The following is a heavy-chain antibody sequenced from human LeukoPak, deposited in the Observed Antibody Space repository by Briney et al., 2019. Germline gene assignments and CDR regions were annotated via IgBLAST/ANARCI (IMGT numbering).Heavy chain of an antibody. CDR3: GRRGDYNSFDY. Sequence: GESLKISCKGSGYSFTSYWIGWVRQMPGKGLEWMGIIYPNDSDTRYNPSFQGQVTISADKSISTAYLQWSSLKASDTAMYYCGRRGDYNSFDYWGQGTLVTVSS. V-gene: IGHV5-51*01. CDR1: GYSFTSYW. CDR2: IYPNDSDT. J-gene: IGHJ4*02. D-gene: IGHD4-17*01.